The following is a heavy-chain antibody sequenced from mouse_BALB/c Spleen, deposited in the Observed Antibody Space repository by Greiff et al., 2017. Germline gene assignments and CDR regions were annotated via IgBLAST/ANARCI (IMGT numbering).Heavy chain of an antibody. CDR2: ISDGGSYT. J-gene: IGHJ1*01. CDR1: GFSFSDYY. Sequence: EVKLMESGGGLVKPGGSLKLSCAASGFSFSDYYMYWVRQTPEKRLEWVATISDGGSYTYYPDSVKGRFTIARDNAKNNLYLQISSLKTEDTAMYYCARDSQFITTATGYVDVWGAGTTVTVSS. CDR3: ARDSQFITTATGYVDV. D-gene: IGHD1-2*01. V-gene: IGHV5-4*02.